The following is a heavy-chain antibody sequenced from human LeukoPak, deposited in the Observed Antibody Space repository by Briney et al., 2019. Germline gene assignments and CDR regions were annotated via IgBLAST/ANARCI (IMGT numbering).Heavy chain of an antibody. V-gene: IGHV3-48*03. J-gene: IGHJ4*02. CDR1: GFTFISYG. CDR3: ARVGLSSSSLDY. CDR2: ITSSGGTT. Sequence: GGSLRLSCAASGFTFISYGMNWVRQAPGRGLEWVSYITSSGGTTYYTDSVKGRFTISRDNARNSLYLQMNSLRAEDTAIYYCARVGLSSSSLDYWGQGTLVTVSS. D-gene: IGHD6-6*01.